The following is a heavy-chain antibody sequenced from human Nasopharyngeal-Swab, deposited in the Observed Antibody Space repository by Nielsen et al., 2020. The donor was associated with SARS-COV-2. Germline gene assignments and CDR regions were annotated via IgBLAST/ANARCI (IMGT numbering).Heavy chain of an antibody. CDR1: GGSISSYY. V-gene: IGHV4-59*01. J-gene: IGHJ6*03. Sequence: GSLRLSCTVSGGSISSYYWSWIRQPPGKGLEWIGDIYYSGSTNYNPSLKSRVTISVDTSENQFSLKLSSVTAADTAVYYCARISPTDYGVLTGYYGYYYMDVWGKGTTVTVSS. CDR2: IYYSGST. D-gene: IGHD3-9*01. CDR3: ARISPTDYGVLTGYYGYYYMDV.